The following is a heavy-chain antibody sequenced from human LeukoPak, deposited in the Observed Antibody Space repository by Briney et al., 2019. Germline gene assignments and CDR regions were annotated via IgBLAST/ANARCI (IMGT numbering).Heavy chain of an antibody. CDR3: ARVDTAMVDGMDV. Sequence: SDTLSLTCAVYGGSFSGYYWSWIRQPPGKGLEWIGEINHSGSTNYNPSLKSRVTISVDTSKNQFSLKLSSVTAADTAVYYCARVDTAMVDGMDVWGQGTTVTVSS. CDR1: GGSFSGYY. J-gene: IGHJ6*02. D-gene: IGHD5-18*01. CDR2: INHSGST. V-gene: IGHV4-34*01.